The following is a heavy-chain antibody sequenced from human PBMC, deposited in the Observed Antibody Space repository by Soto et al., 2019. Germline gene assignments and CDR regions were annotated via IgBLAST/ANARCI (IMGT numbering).Heavy chain of an antibody. CDR1: GFTFSSYA. D-gene: IGHD2-21*02. Sequence: GGSLRLSCAASGFTFSSYAMHWVRQAPGKGLEWVAVISYDGSNKYYADSVKGRFIISRDNSKNTLYLQMNSLRAEDTAVYYCASRDCGGDCYPIGFDYWGQGTLVTVSS. V-gene: IGHV3-30-3*01. J-gene: IGHJ4*02. CDR2: ISYDGSNK. CDR3: ASRDCGGDCYPIGFDY.